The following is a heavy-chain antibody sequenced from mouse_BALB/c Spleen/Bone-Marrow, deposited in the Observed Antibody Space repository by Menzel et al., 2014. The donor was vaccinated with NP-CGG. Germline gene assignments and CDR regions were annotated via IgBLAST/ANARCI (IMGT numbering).Heavy chain of an antibody. J-gene: IGHJ2*03. V-gene: IGHV5-6-3*01. CDR1: GFTFSSYG. CDR2: INSNGGST. Sequence: EVMLVEPGGGLVQPGGSLKLSCAASGFTFSSYGMSWVRQTPDKRLELVATINSNGGSTYYPDSVKGRFTISRDNAKNTLYLQMSSLKSEDTAMYYCARVWYFDYWGQGTSLTVSS. CDR3: ARVWYFDY.